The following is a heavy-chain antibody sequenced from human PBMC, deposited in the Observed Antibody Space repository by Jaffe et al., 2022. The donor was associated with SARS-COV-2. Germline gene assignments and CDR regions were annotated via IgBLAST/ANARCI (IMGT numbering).Heavy chain of an antibody. Sequence: EVQLVESGGGLVQPGRSLRLSCTASGFTFGDYAMSWVRQAPGKGLEWVGFIRSKAYGGTTEYAASVKGRFTISRDDSKSIAYLQMNSLKTEDTAVYYCTRGLRGYYDSSGYEFPSAFDIWGQGTMVTVSS. CDR2: IRSKAYGGTT. D-gene: IGHD3-22*01. CDR1: GFTFGDYA. CDR3: TRGLRGYYDSSGYEFPSAFDI. V-gene: IGHV3-49*04. J-gene: IGHJ3*02.